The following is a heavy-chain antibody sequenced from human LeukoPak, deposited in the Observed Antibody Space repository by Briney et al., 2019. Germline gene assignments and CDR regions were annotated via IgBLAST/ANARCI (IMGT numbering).Heavy chain of an antibody. D-gene: IGHD6-19*01. CDR3: ARRVAVARRDAFDI. CDR2: IIPILGIA. J-gene: IGHJ3*02. V-gene: IGHV1-69*04. Sequence: ASVKVSCKASGGTFSSYAITWVRQAPGQGLEWMGSIIPILGIANYAQKFQGRVTITADKSTSTAYMELSSLRSEDTAVYYCARRVAVARRDAFDIWGQGTMVTVSS. CDR1: GGTFSSYA.